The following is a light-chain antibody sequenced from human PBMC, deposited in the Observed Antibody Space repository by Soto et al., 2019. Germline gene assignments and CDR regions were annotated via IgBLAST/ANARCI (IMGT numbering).Light chain of an antibody. CDR3: QQYNNWPQT. CDR1: QSVSSY. CDR2: DAS. J-gene: IGKJ1*01. V-gene: IGKV3D-15*01. Sequence: EIVLPQSPVTLSLSPGEGATLSCRASQSVSSYLAWYQQKPGQAPRLLIYDASNRATGIPARFSGSGSGTEFTLTISSLQSEDFAVYYCQQYNNWPQTFGQGTKVDIK.